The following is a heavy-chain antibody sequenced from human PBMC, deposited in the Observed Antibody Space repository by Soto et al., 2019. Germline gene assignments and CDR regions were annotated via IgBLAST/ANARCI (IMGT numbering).Heavy chain of an antibody. D-gene: IGHD3-16*01. CDR2: IIPIFGTA. V-gene: IGHV1-69*12. J-gene: IGHJ6*02. Sequence: QVQLVQSGAEVKKPGSSVKVSCKASGGTFSSYAISWVRQAPGQGXEWMGGIIPIFGTADYAQKFQGRVAITADASTXXXXXXXXXXXXEXXXXXXXXXAWGPSYYYGMDVWGQGTTVTVSS. CDR3: XXAWGPSYYYGMDV. CDR1: GGTFSSYA.